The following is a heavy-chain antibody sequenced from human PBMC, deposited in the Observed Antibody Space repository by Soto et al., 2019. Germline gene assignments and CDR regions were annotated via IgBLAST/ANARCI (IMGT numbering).Heavy chain of an antibody. CDR3: APETLGAGRARVYS. Sequence: QVQLVQSGAEVKKPGSSLKVSCETSAGTSTIYTFTWVRQAPGQRLQWMGRVVPFLRLTNFAQDFQDRLTMIAVASMGTGDMELSNWTSLDSAGYDWAPETLGAGRARVYSWGQATLVTVSS. D-gene: IGHD3-16*01. CDR1: AGTSTIYT. J-gene: IGHJ4*02. CDR2: VVPFLRLT. V-gene: IGHV1-69*02.